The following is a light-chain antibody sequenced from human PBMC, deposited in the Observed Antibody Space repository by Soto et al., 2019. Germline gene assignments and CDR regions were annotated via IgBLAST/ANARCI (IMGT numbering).Light chain of an antibody. J-gene: IGKJ4*01. CDR1: RSVGSK. Sequence: EIVMTQASATLSVSPGERATLSFRASRSVGSKLAWYQQKPGQAPRLLIYGASTRATGIPARFSGSGSGTEFTLTISSLQSEDFAVYYCQQYNNRPPLTFGGGTKVDIK. CDR2: GAS. CDR3: QQYNNRPPLT. V-gene: IGKV3-15*01.